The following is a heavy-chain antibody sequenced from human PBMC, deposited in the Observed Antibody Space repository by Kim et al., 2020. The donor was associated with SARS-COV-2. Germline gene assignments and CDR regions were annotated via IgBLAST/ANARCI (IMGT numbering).Heavy chain of an antibody. J-gene: IGHJ6*02. CDR2: ISYDGSNK. CDR1: GFTFSSYA. D-gene: IGHD6-13*01. V-gene: IGHV3-30*04. CDR3: ARDLAAGFYGMDV. Sequence: GGSLRLSCAASGFTFSSYAMHWVRQAPGKGLEWVAVISYDGSNKYYADSVKGRFTISRDNSKNTLYLQMNSLRAEDTAVYYCARDLAAGFYGMDVWGQGTTVTVSS.